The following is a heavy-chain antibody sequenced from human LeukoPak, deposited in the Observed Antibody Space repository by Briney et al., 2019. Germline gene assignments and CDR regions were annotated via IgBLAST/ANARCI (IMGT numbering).Heavy chain of an antibody. CDR1: GYTFTSYA. V-gene: IGHV1-3*01. Sequence: ASVKVSCKASGYTFTSYAMHLVRQAPGQRLEWMGWINAGNGNTKYSQKFQGRVTITRDTSASTAYMELSSLRSEDTAVYYCAREVLWFGELLAPSHYGMGVWGQGTTVTVSS. CDR3: AREVLWFGELLAPSHYGMGV. CDR2: INAGNGNT. J-gene: IGHJ6*02. D-gene: IGHD3-10*01.